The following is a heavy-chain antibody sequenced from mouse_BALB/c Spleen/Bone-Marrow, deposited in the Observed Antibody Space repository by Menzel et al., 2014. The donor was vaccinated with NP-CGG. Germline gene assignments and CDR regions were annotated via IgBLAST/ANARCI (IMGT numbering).Heavy chain of an antibody. CDR3: ARWGNSYAMDY. CDR2: INPYNDGT. V-gene: IGHV1-14*01. CDR1: GYTFTSYV. J-gene: IGHJ4*01. D-gene: IGHD2-1*01. Sequence: VQLQQSGPALVKPGASVKMSCKASGYTFTSYVMHWVKQKPGQGLEWIGYINPYNDGTKYNEKFKGKATLTSDKSSSTAYMELSSLTSEDSAVYYCARWGNSYAMDYWGQGTSVTVSS.